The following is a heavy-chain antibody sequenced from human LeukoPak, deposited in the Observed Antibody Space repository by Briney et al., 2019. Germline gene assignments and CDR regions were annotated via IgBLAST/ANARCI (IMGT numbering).Heavy chain of an antibody. J-gene: IGHJ4*02. V-gene: IGHV3-15*01. CDR2: IKSKTDGGTT. Sequence: PGGSLRLSCAASGFTFSNAWMSWVRQAPGKGLEWVGRIKSKTDGGTTDYAAPVKGRFTISRDDSKNTLYLQMNSLRAEDTAVYYCARSSYSMVRGVKYFDYWGQGTLVTVSS. D-gene: IGHD3-10*01. CDR1: GFTFSNAW. CDR3: ARSSYSMVRGVKYFDY.